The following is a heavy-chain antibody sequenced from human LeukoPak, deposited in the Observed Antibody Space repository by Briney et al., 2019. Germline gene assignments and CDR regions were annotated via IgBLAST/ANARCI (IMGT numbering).Heavy chain of an antibody. CDR2: ISAYNGDT. D-gene: IGHD2-8*02. V-gene: IGHV1-18*01. CDR1: GYSFSSYG. CDR3: TRGRRYWFDY. Sequence: ASVKGSCKASGYSFSSYGIHWVRQAPGHGLEWVGWISAYNGDTNNTQKFQGRVTMTTDKFTSTAYMELRSLRFDDTAVYYCTRGRRYWFDYWGQGTPVTVSS. J-gene: IGHJ4*02.